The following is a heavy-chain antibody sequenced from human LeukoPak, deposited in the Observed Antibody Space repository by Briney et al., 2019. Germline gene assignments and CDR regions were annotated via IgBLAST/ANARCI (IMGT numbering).Heavy chain of an antibody. D-gene: IGHD1/OR15-1a*01. CDR3: ARQKWEQQGRDYYCNGLDV. Sequence: ASETLSLTCSVSIGSISSSKWWSWVRQSPVRGLEWIGEIYLYGTTNYNPSFTSRVTMSVDRSRNQFSLKLTSVTAADTAVYYCARQKWEQQGRDYYCNGLDVWGPGTTVIVSS. V-gene: IGHV4-4*02. CDR1: IGSISSSKW. CDR2: IYLYGTT. J-gene: IGHJ6*02.